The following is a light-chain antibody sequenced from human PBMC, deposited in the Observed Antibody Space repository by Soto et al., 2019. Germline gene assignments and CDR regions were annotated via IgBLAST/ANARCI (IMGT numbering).Light chain of an antibody. CDR2: GAS. CDR1: QSVSSIY. CDR3: QQYGSSPTT. J-gene: IGKJ1*01. Sequence: EIVLTQSPGTLSLSPGERATLSCRASQSVSSIYLAWYQQKPGQAPRLLIYGASSRATGIPDRFSGSGSGTVFTLTISRLEPEDFAVYYCQQYGSSPTTFGQGTKVDIK. V-gene: IGKV3-20*01.